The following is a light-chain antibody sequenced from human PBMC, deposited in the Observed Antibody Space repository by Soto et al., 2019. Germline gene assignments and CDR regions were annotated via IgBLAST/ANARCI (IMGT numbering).Light chain of an antibody. CDR1: QRLLHSNGNIF. J-gene: IGKJ2*02. CDR2: LGF. Sequence: EIVMTQSPPSLTVTPGEPASISCRSSQRLLHSNGNIFLDWYLQRPGQSPQLLIYLGFNRASGVPDRVSGSVAGTDFTLKISRVEAEDVGVYYCMQALQTPRTFGQGTKLEIK. CDR3: MQALQTPRT. V-gene: IGKV2-28*01.